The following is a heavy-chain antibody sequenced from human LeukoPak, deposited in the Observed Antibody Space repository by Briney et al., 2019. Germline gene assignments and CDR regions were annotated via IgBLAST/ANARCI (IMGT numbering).Heavy chain of an antibody. J-gene: IGHJ4*02. V-gene: IGHV4-31*03. D-gene: IGHD3-22*01. CDR1: GGSISSGGYY. CDR3: ARGRGYYDSNSDY. Sequence: NPSETLSLTCTVSGGSISSGGYYWSWIRQHPGKGLEWIGYIYYSGSTYYNPSLKSRVTISVDTSKNQFSLKLSSVTAADTAVYYCARGRGYYDSNSDYWGQGTLVTVSS. CDR2: IYYSGST.